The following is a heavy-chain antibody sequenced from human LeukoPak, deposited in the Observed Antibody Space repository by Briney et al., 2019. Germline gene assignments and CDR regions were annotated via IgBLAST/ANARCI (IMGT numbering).Heavy chain of an antibody. CDR3: AREGLLIAAAGPVDI. V-gene: IGHV1-2*02. Sequence: ASVKVSCKASGYTFTGYYIHWVRQAPGQGLEWMGWINPNSGGTNYAQKFQGRVTMTRDTSISTAYMELSRLRSDDTAVYYCAREGLLIAAAGPVDIWGQGTMVTVSS. CDR2: INPNSGGT. J-gene: IGHJ3*02. CDR1: GYTFTGYY. D-gene: IGHD6-13*01.